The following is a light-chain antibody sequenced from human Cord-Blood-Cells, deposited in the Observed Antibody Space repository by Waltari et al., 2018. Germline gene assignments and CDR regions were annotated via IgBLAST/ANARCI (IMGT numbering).Light chain of an antibody. V-gene: IGKV4-1*01. CDR1: QSVLYSSNNKNY. Sequence: DIVMTQSPDSLAVSLGERATINCKSSQSVLYSSNNKNYLAWYQQKPGQPPKLLIYWASTRESGVPDRFSGSGSGTDFTLTINSLQAEDVAVYYCQQYYSTPPALGQGTKLEIK. CDR3: QQYYSTPPA. CDR2: WAS. J-gene: IGKJ2*01.